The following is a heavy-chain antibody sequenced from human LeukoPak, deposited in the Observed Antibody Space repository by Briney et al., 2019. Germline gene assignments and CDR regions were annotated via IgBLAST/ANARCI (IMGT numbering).Heavy chain of an antibody. V-gene: IGHV4-4*07. D-gene: IGHD3-10*01. CDR2: IYSRGSS. CDR1: GGSISSYY. J-gene: IGHJ6*03. CDR3: ARGSWDYGSGSYYNHYYYYMDV. Sequence: PSETLSLTCTVSGGSISSYYWSWIRQPAGKGLERIGRIYSRGSSTYNPSLKSRVTISVDTSKNQFSLKLSSVTAADTAVYYCARGSWDYGSGSYYNHYYYYMDVWGKGTTVTISS.